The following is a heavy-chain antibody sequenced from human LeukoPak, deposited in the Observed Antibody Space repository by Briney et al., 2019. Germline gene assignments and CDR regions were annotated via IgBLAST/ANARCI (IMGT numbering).Heavy chain of an antibody. J-gene: IGHJ6*04. CDR2: ISYDGSNK. CDR1: GFTFSSYA. CDR3: ARDRPYYYGSGSWRYYYGMDV. Sequence: GRSLRLSCAASGFTFSSYAMHWVRQAPGKGLEWVAVISYDGSNKYYADSVKGRFTISRDNSKNTLYLQMNSLRAEDTAVYYCARDRPYYYGSGSWRYYYGMDVWGKGTTITVSS. D-gene: IGHD3-10*01. V-gene: IGHV3-30-3*01.